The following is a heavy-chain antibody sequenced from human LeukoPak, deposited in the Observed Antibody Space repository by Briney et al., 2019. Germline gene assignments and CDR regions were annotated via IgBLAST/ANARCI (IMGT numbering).Heavy chain of an antibody. CDR3: ARGGSWYEGDWFDP. CDR1: GFTFSSYS. Sequence: GGSLRLSCAASGFTFSSYSMNWVRQAPGKGLEWVSSISSSSSYIYYADSVKGRFTISRDNAKNSLYLQMNSLRAEDTAVYYCARGGSWYEGDWFDPWGQGTLVTVSS. V-gene: IGHV3-21*01. J-gene: IGHJ5*02. D-gene: IGHD6-13*01. CDR2: ISSSSSYI.